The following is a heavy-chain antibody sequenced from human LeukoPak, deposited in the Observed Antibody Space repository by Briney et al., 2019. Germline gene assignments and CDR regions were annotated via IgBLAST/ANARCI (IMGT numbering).Heavy chain of an antibody. CDR3: AKAPVTSCRGAFCYPFDY. Sequence: GGSLRLSCAASGFTFSSYAMSWVRQAPGKGLEWVSAMSSSDDGRYYAASVRGRFTISRDTSRSTLYLQMNSLRAEDAAVYYCAKAPVTSCRGAFCYPFDYWGRGTLVTVSS. V-gene: IGHV3-23*01. CDR2: MSSSDDGR. D-gene: IGHD2-15*01. CDR1: GFTFSSYA. J-gene: IGHJ4*02.